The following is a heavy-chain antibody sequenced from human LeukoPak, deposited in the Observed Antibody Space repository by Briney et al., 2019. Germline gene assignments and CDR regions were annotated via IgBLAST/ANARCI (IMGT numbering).Heavy chain of an antibody. Sequence: ASVNVSCKVSGYTLTELSMHWVRQAPGKGLEWMGGFDPEDGETIYAQKFQGRVTMTEDTSTDTAYMELSSLRSEDTAVYYCVFPLSFGAALDYWGQGTLVTVSS. D-gene: IGHD3-10*01. CDR3: VFPLSFGAALDY. V-gene: IGHV1-24*01. CDR2: FDPEDGET. CDR1: GYTLTELS. J-gene: IGHJ4*02.